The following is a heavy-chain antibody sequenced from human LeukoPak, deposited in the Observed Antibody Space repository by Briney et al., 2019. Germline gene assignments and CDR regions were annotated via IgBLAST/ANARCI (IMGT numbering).Heavy chain of an antibody. Sequence: ASVKVSCKASGYTFTSYGISWVRQAPGQGLEWMGWISAYNGNTNYAQKLQARVTMTTDTSTSTAYMELRSLRSDDTAVYYCARDSVVVVTATTFDYWGQGTLVTVSS. D-gene: IGHD2-21*02. CDR3: ARDSVVVVTATTFDY. J-gene: IGHJ4*02. CDR1: GYTFTSYG. CDR2: ISAYNGNT. V-gene: IGHV1-18*01.